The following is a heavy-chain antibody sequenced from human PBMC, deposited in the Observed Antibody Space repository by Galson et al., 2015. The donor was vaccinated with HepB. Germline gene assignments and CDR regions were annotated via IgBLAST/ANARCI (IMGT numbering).Heavy chain of an antibody. D-gene: IGHD3-16*01. CDR3: ARASLVTLWGSDHIPFDY. J-gene: IGHJ4*02. V-gene: IGHV1-69*06. Sequence: SVKVSCKASGGTFSSYAISWVRQAPGQGLEWMGGIIPIFGTANYAQRFQGRVTITADKSTSTAYMELSSLRSEDTAVYYCARASLVTLWGSDHIPFDYWGQGTLVTVSS. CDR2: IIPIFGTA. CDR1: GGTFSSYA.